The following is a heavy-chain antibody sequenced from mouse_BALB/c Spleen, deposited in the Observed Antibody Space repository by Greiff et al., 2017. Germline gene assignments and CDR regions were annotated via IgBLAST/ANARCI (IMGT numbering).Heavy chain of an antibody. CDR3: VTLRRGYWYFDV. Sequence: QVQLKESAAELARPGASVKMSCKASGYTFTSYTMHWVKQRPGQGLEWIGYINPSSGYTEYNQKFKDKTTLTADKSSSTAYMQLSSLTSEDSAVYYCVTLRRGYWYFDVWGAGTTVTVSS. J-gene: IGHJ1*01. CDR2: INPSSGYT. V-gene: IGHV1-4*02. CDR1: GYTFTSYT. D-gene: IGHD2-12*01.